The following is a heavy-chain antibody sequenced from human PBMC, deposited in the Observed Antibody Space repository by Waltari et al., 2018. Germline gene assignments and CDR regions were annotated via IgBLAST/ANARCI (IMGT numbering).Heavy chain of an antibody. J-gene: IGHJ2*01. D-gene: IGHD3-3*01. V-gene: IGHV3-23*03. CDR3: ARGGFWIAYWYFDL. Sequence: EVQLLESGGGLVQPGGSLRLSCAASGFTFSSYAMSWVRQAPGKGLEWVSVIYSGGSKYYADSVKGRFTISRDNSKNTLYLQMNSLRAEDTAVYYCARGGFWIAYWYFDLWGRGTLVTVSS. CDR1: GFTFSSYA. CDR2: IYSGGSK.